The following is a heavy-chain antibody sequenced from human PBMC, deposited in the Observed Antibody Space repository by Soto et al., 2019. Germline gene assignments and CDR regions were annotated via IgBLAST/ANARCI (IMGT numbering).Heavy chain of an antibody. D-gene: IGHD1-7*01. Sequence: ALGTVSCDASAYTFSDSNIHCEQQAPGQGLECMGWVNPNSGGTNNAQKFQGRDTMTGDRSISTASMELSRLTSDEKAVYYCARSETTSEATWILRLRRFDYWGQGTLVTVSS. J-gene: IGHJ4*02. CDR2: VNPNSGGT. CDR1: AYTFSDSN. CDR3: ARSETTSEATWILRLRRFDY. V-gene: IGHV1-2*02.